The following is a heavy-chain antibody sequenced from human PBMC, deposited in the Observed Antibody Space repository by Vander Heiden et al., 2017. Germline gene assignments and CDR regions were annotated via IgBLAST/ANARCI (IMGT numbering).Heavy chain of an antibody. J-gene: IGHJ4*02. CDR2: IIPIFGTA. D-gene: IGHD6-6*01. CDR1: EGPFSSYA. V-gene: IGHV1-69*01. Sequence: QVELVQSGAEVKKPGSSVKVSCKPSEGPFSSYAISWVRQAPGQGLEWMGGIIPIFGTANYAQKFKGRVTITADESTSTAYMELSSLRSEDTAVYYCARGSIAARLDYDYWGQGTLVTVSS. CDR3: ARGSIAARLDYDY.